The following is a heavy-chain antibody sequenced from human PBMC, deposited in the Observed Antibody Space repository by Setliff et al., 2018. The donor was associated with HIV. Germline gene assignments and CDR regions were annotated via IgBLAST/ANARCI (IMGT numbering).Heavy chain of an antibody. D-gene: IGHD3-3*01. J-gene: IGHJ1*01. CDR2: VYYGGST. Sequence: NPSETLSLTCTVSGVSIRSFNYYWSWIRQPPGKGLEWVGAVYYGGSTSYNPSLKSRVAISLGTSKNQFSLRLTSVTAADTALYYCASGYNFWSGYFVVAESYQYWGQGTVVTVSS. V-gene: IGHV4-39*07. CDR3: ASGYNFWSGYFVVAESYQY. CDR1: GVSIRSFNYY.